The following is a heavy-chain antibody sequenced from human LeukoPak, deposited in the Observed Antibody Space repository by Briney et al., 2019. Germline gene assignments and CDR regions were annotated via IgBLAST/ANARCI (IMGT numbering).Heavy chain of an antibody. D-gene: IGHD3-16*02. V-gene: IGHV4-34*01. Sequence: PSETLSLTCAVYGGSFSGYYWSWIRQPPGKGLEWIGEINHSGSTNYNPSLKSRVTISVDTSKNQFSLKLSSVTAADTAVYYCASRPGRLGELSFASFDYWGQGTLVTVSS. J-gene: IGHJ4*02. CDR3: ASRPGRLGELSFASFDY. CDR2: INHSGST. CDR1: GGSFSGYY.